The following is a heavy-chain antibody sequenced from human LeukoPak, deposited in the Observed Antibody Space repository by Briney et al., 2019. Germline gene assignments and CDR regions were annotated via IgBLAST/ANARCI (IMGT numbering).Heavy chain of an antibody. Sequence: ASVKVSCKASGYTFTGHYLQWVRQAPGQGLEWMGWINPNSGGTNYAQKFQGRVTMTRDTSISTAYMELTRLRSDDTAVYYCARDSGSGWYGIVYWGQGTLVTVSS. CDR1: GYTFTGHY. D-gene: IGHD6-19*01. V-gene: IGHV1-2*02. CDR3: ARDSGSGWYGIVY. J-gene: IGHJ4*02. CDR2: INPNSGGT.